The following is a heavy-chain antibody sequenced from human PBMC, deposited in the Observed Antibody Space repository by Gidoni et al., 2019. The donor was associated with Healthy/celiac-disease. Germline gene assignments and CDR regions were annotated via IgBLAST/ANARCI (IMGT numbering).Heavy chain of an antibody. V-gene: IGHV4-39*01. CDR2: IYYGGGT. CDR3: ATRTTVTTSVMGYFDY. D-gene: IGHD4-17*01. Sequence: QLQLQESGPGLVKPSETLSLTCTVSGGSISSSSYYWGWIRQPPGKGLEWIGRIYYGGGTYYNPSLQSRVTISVDTSKNQFSLKLSSVTAADTAVYYCATRTTVTTSVMGYFDYWGQGTLVTVSS. J-gene: IGHJ4*02. CDR1: GGSISSSSYY.